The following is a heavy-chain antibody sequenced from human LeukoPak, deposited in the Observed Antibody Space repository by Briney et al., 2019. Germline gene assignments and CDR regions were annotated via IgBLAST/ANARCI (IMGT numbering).Heavy chain of an antibody. Sequence: GGSLRLSCAASGFTFSSYAMSWVRQAPGKGLEWVSAVSGSGGSAYQADSVKGRFTISRDNSKNTLYLQMNSLRAEDTAVYYCAKGYSGYDLSFDYWGQGTLVTVSP. V-gene: IGHV3-23*01. CDR1: GFTFSSYA. CDR3: AKGYSGYDLSFDY. J-gene: IGHJ4*02. CDR2: VSGSGGSA. D-gene: IGHD5-12*01.